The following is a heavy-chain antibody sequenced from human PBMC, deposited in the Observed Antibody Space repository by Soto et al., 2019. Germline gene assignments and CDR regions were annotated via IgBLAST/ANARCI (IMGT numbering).Heavy chain of an antibody. J-gene: IGHJ6*02. CDR3: AREVDYYYGMDV. CDR2: IYYSGST. V-gene: IGHV4-59*01. CDR1: GGSISSYY. Sequence: PSETLSLTCTVYGGSISSYYWSWIRQPPGKGLEWIGYIYYSGSTNYNPSLKSRVTISVDTSKNQFSLKLSSVTAADTAVYYCAREVDYYYGMDVWGQGTTVTVSS.